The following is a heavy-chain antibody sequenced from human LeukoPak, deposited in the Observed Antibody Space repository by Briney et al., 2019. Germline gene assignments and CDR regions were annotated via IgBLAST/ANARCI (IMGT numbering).Heavy chain of an antibody. CDR2: IYPGDSDT. CDR3: ARNYYDSSGYYLNWFDP. J-gene: IGHJ5*02. CDR1: GYSFTSYW. D-gene: IGHD3-22*01. V-gene: IGHV5-51*01. Sequence: GESLKISCKGSGYSFTSYWIGWVRQMPGKGLEWMGIIYPGDSDTRYSPSFQGQVTISADKSISTAYLQWSSLKASDTAMYYCARNYYDSSGYYLNWFDPWGQEPLVTAPS.